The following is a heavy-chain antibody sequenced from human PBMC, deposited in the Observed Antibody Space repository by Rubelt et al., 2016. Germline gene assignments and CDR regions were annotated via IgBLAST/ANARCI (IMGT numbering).Heavy chain of an antibody. CDR2: IYYSGST. Sequence: QLQLQESGPGLVKPSETLSLTCTVSGGSISSSSYYWGWIRQPPGKGLEWIGSIYYSGSTYYNPSPKSRVTISVDTSKNQFSLKLSSVTAADTAVYYCARDGITGTYQLFDYWGQGTLVTVSS. CDR1: GGSISSSSYY. CDR3: ARDGITGTYQLFDY. V-gene: IGHV4-39*07. D-gene: IGHD1-7*01. J-gene: IGHJ4*02.